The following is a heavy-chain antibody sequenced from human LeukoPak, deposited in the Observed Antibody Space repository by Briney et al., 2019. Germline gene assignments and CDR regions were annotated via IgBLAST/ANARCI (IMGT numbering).Heavy chain of an antibody. CDR3: ARGDYYYHSSGYYLY. CDR1: GYTFSHFG. D-gene: IGHD3-22*01. J-gene: IGHJ4*02. V-gene: IGHV1-18*01. Sequence: ASVKVSCKTSGYTFSHFGITWVRQAPGQGLEWMGWISPFNGNTDYARQLQGRVTMTTDTSTTTAYMELRSLRSDDTAVYYCARGDYYYHSSGYYLYWGQGTLVTVSS. CDR2: ISPFNGNT.